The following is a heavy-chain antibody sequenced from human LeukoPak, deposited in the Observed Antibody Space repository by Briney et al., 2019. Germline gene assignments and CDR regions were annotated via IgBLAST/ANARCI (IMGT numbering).Heavy chain of an antibody. V-gene: IGHV1-18*01. J-gene: IGHJ4*02. D-gene: IGHD4-17*01. CDR3: ATYSCGDYVGNY. CDR2: ISAYNGNT. CDR1: GYTFTSYG. Sequence: ASVKVSSKASGYTFTSYGISWVRQAPGQGLEWMGWISAYNGNTNYAQKLQGRVTMTTETSTSTAYMELRSLRSDDTAVYYCATYSCGDYVGNYWGQGTLVTVSS.